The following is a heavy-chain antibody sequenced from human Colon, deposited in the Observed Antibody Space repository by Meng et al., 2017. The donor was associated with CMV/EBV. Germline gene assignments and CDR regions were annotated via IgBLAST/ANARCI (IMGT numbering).Heavy chain of an antibody. CDR3: AKGTTLTTLDY. D-gene: IGHD4-11*01. CDR2: ILNDGSGT. Sequence: GESLKISCVASGFTFRNYWMHWVRQSPGKGLVWVSHILNDGSGTGYADSVKGRFTISRDNAKNTLYLQMDSLRVEDTAVYYCAKGTTLTTLDYWGQGTLVTVSS. CDR1: GFTFRNYW. J-gene: IGHJ4*02. V-gene: IGHV3-74*01.